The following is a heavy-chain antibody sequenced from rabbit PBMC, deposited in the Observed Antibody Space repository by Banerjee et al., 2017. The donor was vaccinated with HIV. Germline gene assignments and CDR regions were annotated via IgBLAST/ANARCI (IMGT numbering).Heavy chain of an antibody. Sequence: QSLEESGGDLVKPGASLTLTCTASGFSFSNSYWMHWVRQAPGKGLEWIAWIDAGSSGYTYYASWAKGRFTTSKTSSTTVTLQMTSLTAADTATYFCARGGGNYYDWYFALWGQGTLVTVS. CDR1: GFSFSNSYW. D-gene: IGHD8-1*01. J-gene: IGHJ4*01. CDR2: IDAGSSGYT. CDR3: ARGGGNYYDWYFAL. V-gene: IGHV1S40*01.